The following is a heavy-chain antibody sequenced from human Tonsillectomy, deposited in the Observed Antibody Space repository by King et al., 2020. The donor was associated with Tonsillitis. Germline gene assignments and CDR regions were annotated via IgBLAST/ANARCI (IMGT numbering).Heavy chain of an antibody. V-gene: IGHV3-23*04. CDR1: GFTFSNYA. CDR3: AKGALFLWVEEPKAC. J-gene: IGHJ4*02. D-gene: IGHD3-10*01. Sequence: VQLVESGGGLVQPGGSLRLSCEASGFTFSNYAMSWVRQAPGKGLEWVSSISVSGDYTYYADSVKGRFTISRDSSKNTLSLQMNSLRADDTAIYYCAKGALFLWVEEPKACWGQGTLVTVSS. CDR2: ISVSGDYT.